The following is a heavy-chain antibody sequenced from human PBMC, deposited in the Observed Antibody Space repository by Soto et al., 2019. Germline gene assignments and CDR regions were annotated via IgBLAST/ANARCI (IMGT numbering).Heavy chain of an antibody. J-gene: IGHJ4*02. CDR1: GGSISTYY. CDR3: ARGHQGPFGVVIPHFDF. CDR2: IFFPGST. Sequence: SETLSLTCSVSGGSISTYYWTWVRQPPGEGLEWIGYIFFPGSTNYNPSLKRRVTMSLDTSKKQFSLKLTSVTAADTAVFYCARGHQGPFGVVIPHFDFWGPGTPVTVSS. D-gene: IGHD3-3*01. V-gene: IGHV4-59*01.